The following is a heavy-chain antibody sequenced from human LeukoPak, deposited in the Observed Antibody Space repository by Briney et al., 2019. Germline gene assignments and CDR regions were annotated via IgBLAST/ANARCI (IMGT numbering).Heavy chain of an antibody. D-gene: IGHD3-22*01. CDR3: ARAGYYDSSGYYNDYYYYYMDV. V-gene: IGHV4-59*01. Sequence: SETLSLTCTVSGGSISSYYWSWIRQPPGKGLEWIGYIYYSGSTNYNPSLKSRVTISVDTSKNQFSLKLSSVTAADTAMYYCARAGYYDSSGYYNDYYYYYMDVWGKGTTVTISS. J-gene: IGHJ6*03. CDR2: IYYSGST. CDR1: GGSISSYY.